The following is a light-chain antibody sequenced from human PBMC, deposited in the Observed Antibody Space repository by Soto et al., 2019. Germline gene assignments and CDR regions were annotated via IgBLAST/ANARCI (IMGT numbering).Light chain of an antibody. CDR2: RAS. J-gene: IGKJ5*01. CDR1: QTIYSN. V-gene: IGKV3-15*01. Sequence: IQMTQSPATLSVSPGERATLSCRASQTIYSNVAWYQQRPGQAPRLLIYRASARATGIPARFSGSGSGTEFTLTIGSLQSEDFAIYYCQQYNNWPMYTFGQGTRLEIK. CDR3: QQYNNWPMYT.